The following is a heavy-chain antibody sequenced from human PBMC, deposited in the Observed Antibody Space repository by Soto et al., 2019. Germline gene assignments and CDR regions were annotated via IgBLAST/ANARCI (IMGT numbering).Heavy chain of an antibody. J-gene: IGHJ5*02. V-gene: IGHV4-34*01. CDR2: INHSGST. Sequence: PSETLRLTXAVYGGSFSGYYWSWIRQPPGKGLEWIGEINHSGSTNYNPSLKSRVTISVDTSKNQFSLKLSSVTAADTAVYYCARGSQSEYSSSNWCDPWGQGSVVTV. D-gene: IGHD6-6*01. CDR1: GGSFSGYY. CDR3: ARGSQSEYSSSNWCDP.